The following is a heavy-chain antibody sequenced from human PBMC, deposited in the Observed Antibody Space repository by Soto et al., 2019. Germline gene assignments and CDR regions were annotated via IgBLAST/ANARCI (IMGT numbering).Heavy chain of an antibody. Sequence: SETLSLTCAVYGGSFSGYYWSWIRQPPGKGLEWIGEINHSGSTNYNPSLKSRVTISVDTSKNQFSLKLSSVTAADTAVYYCARYSIAARVGAFDIWGQGTMVTVSS. D-gene: IGHD6-6*01. J-gene: IGHJ3*02. V-gene: IGHV4-34*01. CDR3: ARYSIAARVGAFDI. CDR2: INHSGST. CDR1: GGSFSGYY.